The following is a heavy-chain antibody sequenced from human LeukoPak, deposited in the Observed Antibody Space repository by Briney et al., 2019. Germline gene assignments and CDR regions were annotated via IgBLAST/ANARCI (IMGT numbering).Heavy chain of an antibody. CDR2: ISSSGGST. Sequence: GGSLRLSCAASGFTFYNYAMIWVRQAPGQGPEWVSSISSSGGSTYYADSVKGRFTISRDNSKNTLYLQMNSLRAEDTAVFYCAKSSLLEWLSRQSWFDPWGQGTLVTVSS. CDR3: AKSSLLEWLSRQSWFDP. J-gene: IGHJ5*02. V-gene: IGHV3-23*01. D-gene: IGHD3-3*01. CDR1: GFTFYNYA.